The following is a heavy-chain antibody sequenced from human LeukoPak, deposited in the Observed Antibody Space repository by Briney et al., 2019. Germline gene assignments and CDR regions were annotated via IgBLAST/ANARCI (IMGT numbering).Heavy chain of an antibody. D-gene: IGHD3-16*02. CDR3: ARVSLIALGSFDY. CDR2: IKQDGSEK. V-gene: IGHV3-7*05. Sequence: GGSLRLSCAASGFTFSSYWMSWVRQAPGKGLEWVANIKQDGSEKYYVDSVKGRFTISRDNAKNSLYLQMNSLRAEDTAVYYCARVSLIALGSFDYWGQGTLVTVSS. CDR1: GFTFSSYW. J-gene: IGHJ4*02.